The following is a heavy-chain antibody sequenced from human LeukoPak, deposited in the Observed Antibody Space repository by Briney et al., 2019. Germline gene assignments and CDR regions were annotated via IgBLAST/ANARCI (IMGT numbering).Heavy chain of an antibody. J-gene: IGHJ4*02. Sequence: SEALSLTCNVSGASIRGYFMTWIRQFPGKGLEWIGHIYTNGATTYNPSVKSRVTISIDTSKNQYSLKLNSVTAADTAVYYCARRGVTKLGKYFDYWGQGTLVTVSS. CDR3: ARRGVTKLGKYFDY. V-gene: IGHV4-4*09. CDR1: GASIRGYF. CDR2: IYTNGAT. D-gene: IGHD7-27*01.